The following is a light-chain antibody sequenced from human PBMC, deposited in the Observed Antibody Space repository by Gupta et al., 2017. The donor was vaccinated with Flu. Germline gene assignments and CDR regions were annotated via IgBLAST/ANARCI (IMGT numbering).Light chain of an antibody. Sequence: DTQMTQSPSTLSASVGDRVTITCRASQSISSWLAWYQQKPGKAPKLLIYKASSLESGVPSRFSGSGSGTEFTLTISSLQPDDFATYYCQQYNSPRTFGQGTKVEIK. CDR2: KAS. CDR3: QQYNSPRT. V-gene: IGKV1-5*03. CDR1: QSISSW. J-gene: IGKJ1*01.